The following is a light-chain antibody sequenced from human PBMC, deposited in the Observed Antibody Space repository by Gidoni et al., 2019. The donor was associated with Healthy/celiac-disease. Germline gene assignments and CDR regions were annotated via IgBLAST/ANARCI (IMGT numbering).Light chain of an antibody. CDR2: DNN. CDR1: SSNIGNNY. Sequence: QSVLTQPPSVSAAPAQKVTISCSGSSSNIGNNYVSWYQQIPGTAPKLLIYDNNKRPSGIPDRFSGSKSGTSATLGITGLQTGDEADYYCGTWDSSLSAGVFGGGTKLTVL. CDR3: GTWDSSLSAGV. V-gene: IGLV1-51*01. J-gene: IGLJ2*01.